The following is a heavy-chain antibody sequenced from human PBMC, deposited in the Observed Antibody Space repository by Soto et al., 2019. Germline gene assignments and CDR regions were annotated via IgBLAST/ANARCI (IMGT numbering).Heavy chain of an antibody. CDR2: ISDSGAGT. CDR3: AKDSSGKYGVFDY. J-gene: IGHJ4*02. Sequence: EVHLLESGGGLVQPGGSLRLSCAASGFAFSSYAMSWVRQAPGQGLDWVSAISDSGAGTYYADSVKGRFTISRDNSKNTLYLQMNSLRAEDTAVYYCAKDSSGKYGVFDYWGQGTLVTLSS. V-gene: IGHV3-23*01. D-gene: IGHD6-19*01. CDR1: GFAFSSYA.